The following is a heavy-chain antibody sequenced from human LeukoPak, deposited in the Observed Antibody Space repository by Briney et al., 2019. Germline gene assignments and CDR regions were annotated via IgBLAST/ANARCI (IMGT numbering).Heavy chain of an antibody. D-gene: IGHD3-10*01. CDR3: ASVTMVRGPHFDY. CDR1: GFTVSSKY. CDR2: MYSGGST. J-gene: IGHJ4*02. V-gene: IGHV3-53*01. Sequence: GGSLRLSCAASGFTVSSKYMSWVRQAPGKGLEWVSVMYSGGSTYYADPVEGRFTISRDNSKNTVYLQMNSLRAEDTAVYYCASVTMVRGPHFDYWGQGTLVTVSS.